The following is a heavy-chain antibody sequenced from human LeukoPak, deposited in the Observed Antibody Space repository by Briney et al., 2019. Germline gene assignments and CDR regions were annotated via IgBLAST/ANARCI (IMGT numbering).Heavy chain of an antibody. D-gene: IGHD3-22*01. CDR1: GGSFSGYY. V-gene: IGHV4-34*01. Sequence: SETLSLTCAVYGGSFSGYYWSWIRQPPGKGLEWIGEINHSGSTNYTPSLKSRVTISVDTSKNQFSLKLSSVTAADTAVYYCARSYYDSSGYYLGYYYYYGMDVWGQGTTVTVSS. J-gene: IGHJ6*02. CDR3: ARSYYDSSGYYLGYYYYYGMDV. CDR2: INHSGST.